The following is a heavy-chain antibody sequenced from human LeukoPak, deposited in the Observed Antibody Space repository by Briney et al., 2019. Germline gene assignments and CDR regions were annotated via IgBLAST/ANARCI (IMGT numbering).Heavy chain of an antibody. Sequence: PSETLSLTCTVSGGSISSYYWSWIRQPPGKGLEWIGYIHFSGSTNYNPSLKSRVTISVDTSKNQFSLKLSSVTAADTAVYYCARGRITMVRGVIIAPLDYWGQGTLVTVSS. V-gene: IGHV4-59*01. J-gene: IGHJ4*02. CDR3: ARGRITMVRGVIIAPLDY. D-gene: IGHD3-10*01. CDR2: IHFSGST. CDR1: GGSISSYY.